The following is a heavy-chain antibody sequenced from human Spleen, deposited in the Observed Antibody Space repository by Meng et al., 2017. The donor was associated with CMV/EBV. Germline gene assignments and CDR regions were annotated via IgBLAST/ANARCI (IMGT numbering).Heavy chain of an antibody. CDR2: ISSDGTNK. Sequence: GESLKISCAASGFTFSIYTIHWVRQAPGKGLEWVALISSDGTNKYYADSVMGRFTISRDNSESTLYLQMTRLRVDDTALYYCARDQFCPRCRDFDRDGLDVWGQGSTVTV. J-gene: IGHJ6*02. V-gene: IGHV3-30*04. CDR1: GFTFSIYT. D-gene: IGHD2-15*01. CDR3: ARDQFCPRCRDFDRDGLDV.